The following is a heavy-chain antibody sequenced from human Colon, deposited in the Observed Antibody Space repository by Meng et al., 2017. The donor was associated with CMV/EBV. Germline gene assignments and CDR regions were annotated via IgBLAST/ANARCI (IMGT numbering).Heavy chain of an antibody. J-gene: IGHJ4*02. D-gene: IGHD3-22*01. Sequence: SETLSLTCTVSGASISNDYWNWIRQTPGKGLEWIGYIYHSGSTNYNPSLRSRVTISRDTSKNQFSLKLSSMTAADTAVYYCARQLGVYYDNGGYRNWGQGTLVTVSS. CDR3: ARQLGVYYDNGGYRN. V-gene: IGHV4-59*01. CDR2: IYHSGST. CDR1: GASISNDY.